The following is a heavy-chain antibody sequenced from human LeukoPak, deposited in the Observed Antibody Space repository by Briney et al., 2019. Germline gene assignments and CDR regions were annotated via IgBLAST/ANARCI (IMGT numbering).Heavy chain of an antibody. CDR3: ARGPNPGAEYDSSGYYSEYFDC. Sequence: GGSLRLSCAASGFTFSSYAMHWVRQAPGKGLEWVAVISYDGSNKYYADSVKGRFTISRDNSKNTLYLQMNSLRAEDTAVYYCARGPNPGAEYDSSGYYSEYFDCWGQGTLVTVSS. J-gene: IGHJ4*02. CDR2: ISYDGSNK. D-gene: IGHD3-22*01. V-gene: IGHV3-30-3*01. CDR1: GFTFSSYA.